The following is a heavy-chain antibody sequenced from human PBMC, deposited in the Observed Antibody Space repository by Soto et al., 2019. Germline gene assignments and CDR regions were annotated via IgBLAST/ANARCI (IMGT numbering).Heavy chain of an antibody. CDR2: IYPGDSDT. CDR3: ARHFSLGWSNYYYYMDV. V-gene: IGHV5-51*01. J-gene: IGHJ6*03. D-gene: IGHD6-19*01. CDR1: GYRFTSYW. Sequence: GESLRISCKGSGYRFTSYWIGWVRQMPGKGLGWMGIIYPGDSDTRYSPSFQGQVTISADKSISTAYLQWSSLKASDTAMYYCARHFSLGWSNYYYYMDVWGKGTTVTVSS.